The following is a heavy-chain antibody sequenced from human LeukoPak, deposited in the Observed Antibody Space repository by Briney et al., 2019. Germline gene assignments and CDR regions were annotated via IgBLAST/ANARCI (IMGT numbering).Heavy chain of an antibody. V-gene: IGHV3-53*01. D-gene: IGHD3-22*01. CDR1: GSTVSSNY. Sequence: GGSLRLSCAASGSTVSSNYMSWIRQAPGKGLEWVSVIYSGGDTYYADSVKGRFTISRDKSKNTLFLQMNSLRAEDTAVYYCATEGDSSGYYDYWGQGTLVTVSS. CDR2: IYSGGDT. CDR3: ATEGDSSGYYDY. J-gene: IGHJ4*02.